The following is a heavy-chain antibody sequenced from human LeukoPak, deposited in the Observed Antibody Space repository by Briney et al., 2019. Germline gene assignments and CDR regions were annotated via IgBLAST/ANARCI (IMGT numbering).Heavy chain of an antibody. J-gene: IGHJ4*02. CDR3: ARDPPGIAASVSGG. D-gene: IGHD6-13*01. Sequence: GGSLRLSCAASGFTVSSNYMSWVRQAPGKGLEWVALIYSGGTTNYADSVKGRFTISRDNSKNTLYLQMTNVRVEDTAVYYCARDPPGIAASVSGGWGQGTLVTVSS. CDR1: GFTVSSNY. CDR2: IYSGGTT. V-gene: IGHV3-53*01.